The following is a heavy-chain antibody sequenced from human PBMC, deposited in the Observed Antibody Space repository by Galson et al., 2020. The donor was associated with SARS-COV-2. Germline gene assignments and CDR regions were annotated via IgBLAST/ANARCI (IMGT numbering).Heavy chain of an antibody. J-gene: IGHJ3*02. CDR2: ISVYSGHR. D-gene: IGHD6-13*01. CDR3: ARDPQQLVGDAFDI. Sequence: ASVKVSCKASGYTFTSYSISWVRQAPGQGLEWMGWISVYSGHRNYAQKFQGRVTMTTDTSTSTAYMELRNLRSDDTAVYYCARDPQQLVGDAFDIWGQGTMVTVSS. CDR1: GYTFTSYS. V-gene: IGHV1-18*01.